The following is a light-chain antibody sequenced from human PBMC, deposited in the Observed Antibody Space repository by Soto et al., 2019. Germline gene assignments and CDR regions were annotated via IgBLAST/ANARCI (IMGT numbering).Light chain of an antibody. V-gene: IGKV3-15*01. J-gene: IGKJ1*01. CDR3: HKYNQWPWT. CDR2: EAS. CDR1: QSVSSY. Sequence: ILLTQSQGTLSLSPVERATLSCGASQSVSSYLAWYQHKPGQAPRLLLYEASIRATGIPARFSGDGSGTEFTLTISSLQSEDFGLYYCHKYNQWPWTFGPGTKVDIK.